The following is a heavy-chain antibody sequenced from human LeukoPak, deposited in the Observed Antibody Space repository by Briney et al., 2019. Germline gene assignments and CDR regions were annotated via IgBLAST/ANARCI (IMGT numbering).Heavy chain of an antibody. CDR1: GGSVTSTNW. V-gene: IGHV4-4*02. CDR2: VHLDGRT. Sequence: SGTLSLTCGVSGGSVTSTNWWTWVREPPGKGLEWIGEVHLDGRTNYNPSLKSRLTMSVDLSENHISLKLTSVTAADTAVYYCAREGGFYRPLDYSGQGTLVTVSS. J-gene: IGHJ4*02. D-gene: IGHD3-3*01. CDR3: AREGGFYRPLDY.